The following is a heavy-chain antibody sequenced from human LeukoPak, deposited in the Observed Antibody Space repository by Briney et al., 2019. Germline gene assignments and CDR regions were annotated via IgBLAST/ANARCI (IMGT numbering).Heavy chain of an antibody. Sequence: SETLSLTCTVSGYSISSGYYWGWIRQPPGKGLEWIGSIYHSGSTYYNPSLKSRVTISVDTSKNQFSLKLSSVTAADTAVYYCARERQQLGFDPWGQGTLVTVSS. D-gene: IGHD6-13*01. CDR3: ARERQQLGFDP. J-gene: IGHJ5*02. CDR1: GYSISSGYY. CDR2: IYHSGST. V-gene: IGHV4-38-2*02.